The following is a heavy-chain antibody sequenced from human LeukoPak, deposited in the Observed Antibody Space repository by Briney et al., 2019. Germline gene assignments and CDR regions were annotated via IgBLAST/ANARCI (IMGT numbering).Heavy chain of an antibody. CDR2: IYHSGST. J-gene: IGHJ6*03. D-gene: IGHD6-6*01. CDR3: ARGGGIAARSLYYYYYMDV. CDR1: GGSISSSNW. Sequence: SGTLSLPCAVSGGSISSSNWWSWVRQPPGKGLEWIGEIYHSGSTNYNPSLKSRVTISVDKSKNQFSLKLSSVTAADTAVYYCARGGGIAARSLYYYYYMDVWGKGTTVTVSS. V-gene: IGHV4-4*02.